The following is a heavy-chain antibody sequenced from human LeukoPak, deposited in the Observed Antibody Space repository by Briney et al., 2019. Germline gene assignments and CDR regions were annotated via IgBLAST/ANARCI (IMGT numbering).Heavy chain of an antibody. J-gene: IGHJ4*02. CDR1: GFTFSSFD. CDR3: AKTIQLWAFDY. CDR2: IAGSGGST. V-gene: IGHV3-23*01. Sequence: GGSLRPSCAASGFTFSSFDMSWVRQAPGKGLEWVSAIAGSGGSTYYADSVKGRFTISRDTSKNTLYLQMNSLRADDTAVYYCAKTIQLWAFDYWGQGTLVTVSS. D-gene: IGHD5-18*01.